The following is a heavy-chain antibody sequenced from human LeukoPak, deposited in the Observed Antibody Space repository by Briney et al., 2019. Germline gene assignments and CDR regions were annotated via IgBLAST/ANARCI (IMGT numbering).Heavy chain of an antibody. CDR1: GYRFTSYW. J-gene: IGHJ4*02. V-gene: IGHV5-51*01. CDR2: IYPGDSDT. D-gene: IGHD6-6*01. Sequence: GESLKISCKGSGYRFTSYWIGWVRQMPGKGLEWMGIIYPGDSDTRYSPSFQGQVTISADKSNSTAYLQWSRLKASDTAMYYCARRYSSSFVDYWGQGTLVTVSS. CDR3: ARRYSSSFVDY.